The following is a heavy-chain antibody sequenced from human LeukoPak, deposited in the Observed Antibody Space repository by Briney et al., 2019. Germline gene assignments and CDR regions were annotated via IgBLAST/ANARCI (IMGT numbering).Heavy chain of an antibody. D-gene: IGHD6-6*01. J-gene: IGHJ4*02. CDR1: GYTFTSYD. CDR3: ARGAWTSSFDY. V-gene: IGHV1-8*01. Sequence: ASVKVSCKASGYTFTSYDVNWVRQATGQGLEWMGWVNPNSGNTAYAQNSQGRATMTSDTSTNTAYMELSSLRSEDTAVYYCARGAWTSSFDYWGQGTLVTVSS. CDR2: VNPNSGNT.